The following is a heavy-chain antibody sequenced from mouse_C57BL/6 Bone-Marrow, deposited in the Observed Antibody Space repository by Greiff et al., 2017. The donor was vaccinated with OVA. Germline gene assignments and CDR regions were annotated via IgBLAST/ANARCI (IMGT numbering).Heavy chain of an antibody. CDR3: ARKPYSNSRYWYFDV. CDR1: GYTFTSYW. Sequence: QVQLQQPGAELVRPGSSVKLSCKASGYTFTSYWMDWVKQRPGQGLEWIGNIYPSDSETHYNQKFKDKATLTVDKSSSTAYMQLSILTSEDSAVYYCARKPYSNSRYWYFDVWGTGTTVTVSS. CDR2: IYPSDSET. J-gene: IGHJ1*03. D-gene: IGHD2-5*01. V-gene: IGHV1-61*01.